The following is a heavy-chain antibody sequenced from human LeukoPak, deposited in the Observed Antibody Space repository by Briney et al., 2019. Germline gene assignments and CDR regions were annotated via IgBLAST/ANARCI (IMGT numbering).Heavy chain of an antibody. V-gene: IGHV3-7*01. Sequence: GGSLRLSCAASGFTFSSYWMSWVRQAPGKGLEWVANIKQDGSEKYYVDSVKGRFTISRDNAKNSLYLQMNSLRAEDTAVYYCARAGDSGYDLFDYWGQGTLVTVSS. D-gene: IGHD5-12*01. J-gene: IGHJ4*02. CDR2: IKQDGSEK. CDR1: GFTFSSYW. CDR3: ARAGDSGYDLFDY.